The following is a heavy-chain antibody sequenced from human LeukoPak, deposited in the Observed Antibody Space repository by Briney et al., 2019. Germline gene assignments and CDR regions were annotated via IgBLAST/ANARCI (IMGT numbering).Heavy chain of an antibody. CDR3: ARAPSEIGGYYPEYFRH. D-gene: IGHD3-22*01. J-gene: IGHJ1*01. CDR2: IKSDGST. Sequence: GGSLRLSCAASGFTFSIYWMHWVRQAPGKGLVWVSRIKSDGSTNYADSVKGRFTISRDNAKSTVSLQMNSLRAEDTGVYYCARAPSEIGGYYPEYFRHWGQGTLVTVSS. CDR1: GFTFSIYW. V-gene: IGHV3-74*01.